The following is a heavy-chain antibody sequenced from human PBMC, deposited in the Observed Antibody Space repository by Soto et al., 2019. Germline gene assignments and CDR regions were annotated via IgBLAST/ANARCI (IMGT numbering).Heavy chain of an antibody. CDR1: GGTFSSYA. V-gene: IGHV1-69*13. CDR2: IIPIFGTA. J-gene: IGHJ3*02. CDR3: AREEPYYYDSSGYKSDAFDI. Sequence: GASVKVSCKASGGTFSSYAISWVRQAPGQGLEWMGGIIPIFGTANYAQKFQGRVTITADESTSTAYMELSSLRSEDTAVYYCAREEPYYYDSSGYKSDAFDIWGQGTMVTVSS. D-gene: IGHD3-22*01.